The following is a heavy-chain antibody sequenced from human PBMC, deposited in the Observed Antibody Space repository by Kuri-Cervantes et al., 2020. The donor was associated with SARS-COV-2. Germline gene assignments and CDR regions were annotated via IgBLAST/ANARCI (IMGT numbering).Heavy chain of an antibody. Sequence: LSLTCEASGFNFNTYEMNWVRQAPGKGLEWVSYISSGSSSIYYADSLKGRFTTSRDNVKNTLYLQMDSLRVEDTAIYYCARGGHLVFGMVLVRTYLDVWGKGTTVTVSS. D-gene: IGHD3-3*01. V-gene: IGHV3-48*03. J-gene: IGHJ6*03. CDR2: ISSGSSSI. CDR3: ARGGHLVFGMVLVRTYLDV. CDR1: GFNFNTYE.